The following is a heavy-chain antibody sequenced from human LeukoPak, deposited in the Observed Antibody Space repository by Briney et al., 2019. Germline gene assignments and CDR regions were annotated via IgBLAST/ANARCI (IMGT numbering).Heavy chain of an antibody. Sequence: GGSLRLSCAVSGVTFSSYSMKWVRHPPGRGLGWVSSISCWSNQIYHADSVTGRFTISRDNAKNSLHLQMNSLRAEDTAVYYCARERGPRPLLWFGDAFDIWGQGTMVTVSS. D-gene: IGHD3-10*01. CDR3: ARERGPRPLLWFGDAFDI. V-gene: IGHV3-21*01. CDR2: ISCWSNQI. J-gene: IGHJ3*02. CDR1: GVTFSSYS.